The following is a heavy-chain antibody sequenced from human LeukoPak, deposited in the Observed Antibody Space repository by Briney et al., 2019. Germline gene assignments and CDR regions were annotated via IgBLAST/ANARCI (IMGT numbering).Heavy chain of an antibody. CDR3: ARESRRSGHHGLGFEV. CDR1: GYSISNGYY. V-gene: IGHV4-38-2*02. D-gene: IGHD3-3*01. J-gene: IGHJ3*01. Sequence: SETLSLTCAVSGYSISNGYYWDWIRQSPGKGLEWIGSIYHSGSTDYNPSLKSRVTISVDTSRNQFSLKLSSVTAADTAVYYCARESRRSGHHGLGFEVWGHGTMVTVSS. CDR2: IYHSGST.